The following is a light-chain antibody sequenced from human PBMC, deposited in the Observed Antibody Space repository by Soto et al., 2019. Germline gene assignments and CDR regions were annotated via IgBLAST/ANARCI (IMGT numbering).Light chain of an antibody. CDR2: DVS. CDR1: SSDVGGYNY. CDR3: SSYTSSGTRV. Sequence: QAVVTQPASVSASPGQSIAISCTGTSSDVGGYNYVSWYQQNPGKAPKLMIYDVSNRPSGVSNRFSGSKSGNTASLTISGLQAEDEADYYCSSYTSSGTRVFGTGTKLTVL. V-gene: IGLV2-14*01. J-gene: IGLJ1*01.